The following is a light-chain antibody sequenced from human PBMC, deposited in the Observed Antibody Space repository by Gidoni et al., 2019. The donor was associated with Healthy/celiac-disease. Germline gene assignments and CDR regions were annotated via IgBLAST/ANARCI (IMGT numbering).Light chain of an antibody. V-gene: IGKV3-20*01. Sequence: ESVQTQSPGTLSLSPGERATLSCRASQAVRNSYLAWYVPKPGQAPRLLIYGASNRATGTPDIFSGSGSGTDFTLPISRLEPEDFATYYCHQYGSSSGAFGQGTKVEIK. J-gene: IGKJ1*01. CDR2: GAS. CDR3: HQYGSSSGA. CDR1: QAVRNSY.